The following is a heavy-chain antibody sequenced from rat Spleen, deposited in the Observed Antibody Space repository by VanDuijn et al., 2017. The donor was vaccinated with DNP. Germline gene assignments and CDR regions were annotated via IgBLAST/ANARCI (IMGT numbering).Heavy chain of an antibody. CDR1: GFTFNNYW. CDR3: ARGSGSYYWYFDS. V-gene: IGHV5-31*01. CDR2: IPSRGGNT. Sequence: EVQLVESGGDLVQPGRSLKLSCVASGFTFNNYWMAWIRQVPGKGLEWVASIPSRGGNTYYPDSVKGRFTISRDNAKNTLYLQMNSLRSEDTATYYCARGSGSYYWYFDSWGPGVMVTVSS. D-gene: IGHD1-3*01. J-gene: IGHJ2*01.